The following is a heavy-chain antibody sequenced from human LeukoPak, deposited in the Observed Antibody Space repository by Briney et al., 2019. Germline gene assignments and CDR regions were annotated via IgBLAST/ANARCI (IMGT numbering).Heavy chain of an antibody. D-gene: IGHD2-2*01. CDR3: AKDSERYCSSTSCYPFDY. CDR1: GFTFSSYG. Sequence: GGSLRLSCAASGFTFSSYGMHWVRQAPGKGLEWVAVISYHGSNKYYADSVKGRFTISRDNSKNTLYLQMDSLRAEDTAVYYCAKDSERYCSSTSCYPFDYWGQGTLVTVSS. V-gene: IGHV3-30*18. CDR2: ISYHGSNK. J-gene: IGHJ4*02.